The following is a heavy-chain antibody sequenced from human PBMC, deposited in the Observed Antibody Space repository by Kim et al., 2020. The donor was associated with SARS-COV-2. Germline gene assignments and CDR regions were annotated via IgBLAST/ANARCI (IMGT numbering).Heavy chain of an antibody. D-gene: IGHD3-10*01. V-gene: IGHV4-34*01. Sequence: SETLSLTCAVYGGSFSGYYWSWIRQPPGKGLEWIGEINHSGSTNYNPSLKSRVTISVDTSKNQFSLKLSSVTAADTAVYYCARGNGTMVRGAPLYGMDVWGQGTTVTVSS. J-gene: IGHJ6*02. CDR3: ARGNGTMVRGAPLYGMDV. CDR2: INHSGST. CDR1: GGSFSGYY.